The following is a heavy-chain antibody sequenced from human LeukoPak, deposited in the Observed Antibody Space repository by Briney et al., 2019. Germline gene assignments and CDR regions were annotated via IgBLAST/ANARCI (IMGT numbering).Heavy chain of an antibody. CDR1: GFTFSYYS. CDR3: ARGRNWNDWADY. V-gene: IGHV3-21*06. J-gene: IGHJ4*02. Sequence: GGSLRLSCVASGFTFSYYSMNWVRLAPGKGPEWVSSIDITSKYIYYGDSMRGRFTISRDNARSLLYLQMNSLRVDDTAVYYCARGRNWNDWADYWGQGTLVTVSS. D-gene: IGHD1-20*01. CDR2: IDITSKYI.